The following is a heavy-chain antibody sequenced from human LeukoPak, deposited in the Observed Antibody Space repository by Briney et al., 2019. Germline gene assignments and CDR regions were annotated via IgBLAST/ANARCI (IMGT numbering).Heavy chain of an antibody. Sequence: GGSLRLSCAASGFTVSSNYMSWVRQAPGKGPEWVSVIYSGGSTYYADSVKGRFTISRDNSKNTLYLQMNSLRAEDTAVYYCARSSPYGSSWYWFDYWGQGTLVTVSS. CDR3: ARSSPYGSSWYWFDY. D-gene: IGHD6-13*01. V-gene: IGHV3-53*01. J-gene: IGHJ4*02. CDR1: GFTVSSNY. CDR2: IYSGGST.